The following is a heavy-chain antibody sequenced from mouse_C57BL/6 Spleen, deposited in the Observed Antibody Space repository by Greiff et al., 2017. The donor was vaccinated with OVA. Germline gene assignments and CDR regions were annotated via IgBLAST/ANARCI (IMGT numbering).Heavy chain of an antibody. CDR1: GYAFSSSW. Sequence: QVQLKESGPELVKPGASVKISCKASGYAFSSSWMNWVKQRPGKGLEWIGRIYPGDGDTNYNGKFKGKATLTADKSSSTAYMQLSSLTSEDSAVYFCARKGFYYGTDWGFAYWGQGTLVTVSA. CDR3: ARKGFYYGTDWGFAY. D-gene: IGHD2-1*01. J-gene: IGHJ3*01. CDR2: IYPGDGDT. V-gene: IGHV1-82*01.